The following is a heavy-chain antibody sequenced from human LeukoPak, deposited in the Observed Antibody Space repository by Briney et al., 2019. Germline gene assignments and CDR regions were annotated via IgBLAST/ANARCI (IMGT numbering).Heavy chain of an antibody. J-gene: IGHJ4*02. D-gene: IGHD3-10*01. CDR2: ISSSGSTI. Sequence: GGSLRLSCAASGFTFSDYYMGWIRQAPGKGLEWVSYISSSGSTIYYADSVKGRFTISRDNAKNSLYVQMNSLRAEDTALYYCAKDSYGSGSYIDYWGQGTLVTVSS. CDR1: GFTFSDYY. CDR3: AKDSYGSGSYIDY. V-gene: IGHV3-11*01.